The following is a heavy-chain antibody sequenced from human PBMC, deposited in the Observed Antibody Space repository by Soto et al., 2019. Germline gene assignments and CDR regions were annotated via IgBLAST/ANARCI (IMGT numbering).Heavy chain of an antibody. Sequence: ASVKVSCKASGYTFTGYYMHWVRQAPGQGLEWMGWINPNSGGTNYAQKFQGWVTMTRDTSISTAYMELSRLRSDDTAVYYCATGITGVMGSSSCWHAFEFWGQGTMVTVSS. CDR2: INPNSGGT. V-gene: IGHV1-2*04. J-gene: IGHJ3*01. CDR1: GYTFTGYY. D-gene: IGHD1-20*01. CDR3: ATGITGVMGSSSCWHAFEF.